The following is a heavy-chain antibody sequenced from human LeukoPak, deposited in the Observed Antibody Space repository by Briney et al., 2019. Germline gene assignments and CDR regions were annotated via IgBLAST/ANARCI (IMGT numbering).Heavy chain of an antibody. Sequence: SETLSLTCTVSGGSISSGDYYWSWIRQPPGKGLEWIGYIYYSGSTYYNPSLKSRVTISVDTSKNRFSLKLSSVTAADTAVYYCARDRGSYGSGSYYPYWGQGTLVTVSS. J-gene: IGHJ4*02. CDR1: GGSISSGDYY. D-gene: IGHD3-10*01. CDR2: IYYSGST. V-gene: IGHV4-30-4*01. CDR3: ARDRGSYGSGSYYPY.